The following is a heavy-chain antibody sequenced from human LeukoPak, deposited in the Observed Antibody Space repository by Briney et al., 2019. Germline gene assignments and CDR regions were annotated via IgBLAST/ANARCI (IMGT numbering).Heavy chain of an antibody. CDR1: GFTFGSYG. V-gene: IGHV3-33*01. J-gene: IGHJ4*01. D-gene: IGHD3-22*01. CDR2: IWYDGSNK. Sequence: GGSLRLSCAASGFTFGSYGMHWVRQAPGKGLEWVAVIWYDGSNKYYADSVKGRFTISRDNSKNTLYLQMNSLRAEDTAVYYCARSTWNVVVINFDYWGQGTLVTVSS. CDR3: ARSTWNVVVINFDY.